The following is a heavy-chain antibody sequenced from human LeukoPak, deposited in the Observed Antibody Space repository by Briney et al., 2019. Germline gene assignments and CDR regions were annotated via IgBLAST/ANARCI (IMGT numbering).Heavy chain of an antibody. D-gene: IGHD2-2*03. CDR3: ARDPLDISRWTNAFDI. V-gene: IGHV3-30*03. J-gene: IGHJ3*02. CDR2: ISYDGSNK. CDR1: GFTFSSYG. Sequence: GGSLRLSCAASGFTFSSYGMHWVRQAPGKGLEWVAVISYDGSNKYYADSVKGRFTISRDNSKSTLYLQMNGLRPEDTAVYYCARDPLDISRWTNAFDIWGQGTLVTVSS.